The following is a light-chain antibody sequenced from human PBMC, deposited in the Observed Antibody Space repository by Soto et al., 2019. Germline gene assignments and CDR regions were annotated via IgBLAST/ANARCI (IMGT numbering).Light chain of an antibody. CDR3: QQYYVTPRT. J-gene: IGKJ1*01. Sequence: DVVMTQSPDSLAVSLGERATINCKSSQSLLFRSTNKNYLAWYQQKPGQPPKLLIYWASTRNYGVPDRFSGSRSVTDFTLTISRLQAEDVAVYYCQQYYVTPRTFGQGTKVEI. V-gene: IGKV4-1*01. CDR1: QSLLFRSTNKNY. CDR2: WAS.